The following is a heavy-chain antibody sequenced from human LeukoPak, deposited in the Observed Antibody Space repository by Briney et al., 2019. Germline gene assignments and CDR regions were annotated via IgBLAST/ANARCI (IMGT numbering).Heavy chain of an antibody. D-gene: IGHD5/OR15-5a*01. Sequence: SQTLSLTCTVSGGSISSGSYYWSWIRQPAGKGLEWIGRIYTSGSTNYNPSLKSRVTISVDTSKNQFSLKLSSVTAADTAVYYCASDPSVYWGQGTLVTVSS. J-gene: IGHJ4*02. V-gene: IGHV4-61*02. CDR3: ASDPSVY. CDR2: IYTSGST. CDR1: GGSISSGSYY.